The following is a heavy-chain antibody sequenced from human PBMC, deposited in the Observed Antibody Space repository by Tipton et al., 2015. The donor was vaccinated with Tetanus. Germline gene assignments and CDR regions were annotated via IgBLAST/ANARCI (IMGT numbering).Heavy chain of an antibody. CDR3: ARGEYYEILTTGSYRNRYNGLDV. J-gene: IGHJ6*02. V-gene: IGHV5-51*01. D-gene: IGHD3-9*01. CDR2: FFPGDSES. CDR1: GYSFSSYW. Sequence: QLVQSGAEAKKPGESLKISCRGSGYSFSSYWIAWVRQVSGKGLEWMGIFFPGDSESRYSPSFQGQVTMSGDNSIRTAYLQWNSLRAEDTAVYYCARGEYYEILTTGSYRNRYNGLDVWGQGTTVIVSS.